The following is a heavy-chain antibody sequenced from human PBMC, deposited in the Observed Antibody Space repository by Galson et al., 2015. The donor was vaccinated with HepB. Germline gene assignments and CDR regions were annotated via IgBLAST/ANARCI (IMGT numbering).Heavy chain of an antibody. J-gene: IGHJ5*02. V-gene: IGHV7-4-1*02. CDR2: INTDTGNP. CDR3: ARTPYYGSGNYYNAWFDP. D-gene: IGHD3-10*01. Sequence: SVKVSCKASGYTFSCYSITWVRQAPGQGLEWMGWINTDTGNPTYAQAFTGRFVFSLDTSVTTAYLQISSLKAEDTAVYYCARTPYYGSGNYYNAWFDPWGQGTLVTVSS. CDR1: GYTFSCYS.